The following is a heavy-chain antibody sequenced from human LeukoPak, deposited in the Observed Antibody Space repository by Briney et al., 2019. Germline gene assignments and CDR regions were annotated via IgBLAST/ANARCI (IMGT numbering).Heavy chain of an antibody. V-gene: IGHV3-21*04. CDR1: GFTFSNHY. D-gene: IGHD1-26*01. CDR3: ARDGVGAGFFDY. J-gene: IGHJ4*02. CDR2: ISSGSSSI. Sequence: GGSLRLSCAASGFTFSNHYMNWVRQAPGKGLEWVSSISSGSSSIYYADSVKGRFTISRDNAKSSLYLQMDSLRAEDTAVYYCARDGVGAGFFDYWGQGTLVTVST.